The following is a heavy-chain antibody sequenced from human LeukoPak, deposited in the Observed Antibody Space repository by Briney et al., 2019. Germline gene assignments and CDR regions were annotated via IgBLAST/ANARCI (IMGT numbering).Heavy chain of an antibody. J-gene: IGHJ4*02. CDR2: IYYSGST. CDR1: GGSISSSSYY. CDR3: ARDLRWYPDY. D-gene: IGHD4-23*01. Sequence: SETLSLTCTVSGGSISSSSYYWGWIRQPPGKGLEWIGSIYYSGSTNYNPSLKSRVTISVDTSKNQFSLKLSSVTAADTAVYYCARDLRWYPDYWGQGTLVTVSS. V-gene: IGHV4-39*07.